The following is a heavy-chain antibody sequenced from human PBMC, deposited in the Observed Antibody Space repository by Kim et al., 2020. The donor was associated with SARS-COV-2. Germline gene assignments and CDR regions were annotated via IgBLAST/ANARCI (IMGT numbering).Heavy chain of an antibody. CDR3: ARGTGLGVVVAERGWFDP. D-gene: IGHD2-15*01. Sequence: KSRVTISVDPSKNQFSLKLSSVTAADTAVYYCARGTGLGVVVAERGWFDPWGQGTLVTVSS. J-gene: IGHJ5*02. V-gene: IGHV4-34*01.